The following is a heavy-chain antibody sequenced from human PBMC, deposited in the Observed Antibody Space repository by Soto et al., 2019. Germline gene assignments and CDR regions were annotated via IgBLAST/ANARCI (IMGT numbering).Heavy chain of an antibody. Sequence: QVPLVQSGAEVKKPGASVKVSCKASGYTFTTYAIHWVRQAPGQRLEWMGWINAGNGNTKFSQKFQGRVTITMDTSASTAYMELSSLRSEDTAVYYCAREAPYLGSGIYGDGMDVWGQGTTVTVSS. CDR1: GYTFTTYA. CDR3: AREAPYLGSGIYGDGMDV. J-gene: IGHJ6*02. D-gene: IGHD3-10*01. CDR2: INAGNGNT. V-gene: IGHV1-3*01.